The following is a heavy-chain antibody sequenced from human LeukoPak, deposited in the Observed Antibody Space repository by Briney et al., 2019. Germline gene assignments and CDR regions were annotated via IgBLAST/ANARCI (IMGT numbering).Heavy chain of an antibody. V-gene: IGHV1-69*06. J-gene: IGHJ4*02. CDR3: ARKSGYDQYFDY. CDR1: GGTFSSYA. Sequence: ASVKVSCKASGGTFSSYAISWVRQAPGPGLEWMGGIIPIFGTANYAQKFQGRVTITADKSTSTAYMELSSLRSEDTAVYYCARKSGYDQYFDYWGQGTLVTVSS. CDR2: IIPIFGTA. D-gene: IGHD5-12*01.